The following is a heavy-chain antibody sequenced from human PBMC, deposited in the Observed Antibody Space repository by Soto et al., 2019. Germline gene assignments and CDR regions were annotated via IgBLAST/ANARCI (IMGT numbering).Heavy chain of an antibody. D-gene: IGHD2-2*01. CDR2: INSDASST. Sequence: EVQLVESGGGLVQPGGSLRLSCAASGFTFSSYWMHWVRQPPRKGLVWVSRINSDASSTSYADSVKGRFTISRDNAKNTLYRKRSGLRAYDTAVYYCARGADIVVVPADEEAEDSDYAFDIWGQRTMVTFA. J-gene: IGHJ3*02. CDR3: ARGADIVVVPADEEAEDSDYAFDI. CDR1: GFTFSSYW. V-gene: IGHV3-74*01.